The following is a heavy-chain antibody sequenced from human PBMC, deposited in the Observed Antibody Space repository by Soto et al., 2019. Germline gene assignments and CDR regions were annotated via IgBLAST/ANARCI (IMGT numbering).Heavy chain of an antibody. CDR2: IRNKAYGGTT. CDR3: TRDILSGYIALRSDP. Sequence: GGSLRLSCTASGFAFGDYAMSWFRQAPGKGLEWVGFIRNKAYGGTTEYAASVKGRFTISRDDSKSNAYLQTNSLNTEDTAVYYCTRDILSGYIALRSDPWGQGTLVTVSS. D-gene: IGHD3-9*01. V-gene: IGHV3-49*03. J-gene: IGHJ5*02. CDR1: GFAFGDYA.